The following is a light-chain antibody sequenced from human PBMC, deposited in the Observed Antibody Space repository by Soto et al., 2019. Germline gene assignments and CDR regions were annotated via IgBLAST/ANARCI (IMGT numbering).Light chain of an antibody. J-gene: IGLJ2*01. V-gene: IGLV3-21*04. CDR1: NIGSKS. Sequence: SYELTQPPSVSVAPGKTARITCGGNNIGSKSVHWYQQKPSQAPVLVIYYDSDRPSGIPERFSGSNSGNTATLTISRVEAGDEADYYCQVWDSSSDHLFGGGTKLTVL. CDR3: QVWDSSSDHL. CDR2: YDS.